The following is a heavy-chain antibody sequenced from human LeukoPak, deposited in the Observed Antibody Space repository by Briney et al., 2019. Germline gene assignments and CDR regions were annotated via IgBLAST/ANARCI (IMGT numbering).Heavy chain of an antibody. CDR3: ARVGECTNGVCYNGGDYFDY. V-gene: IGHV4-39*07. CDR2: IYYSGST. D-gene: IGHD2-8*01. Sequence: SETLSLTCAVSGASISGSGYYWGWIRQPPGKGLEWIGSIYYSGSTYYNPSLKSRVTISVDTSKNQFSLKLSSVTAADTAVYYCARVGECTNGVCYNGGDYFDYWGQGTLVTVSS. CDR1: GASISGSGYY. J-gene: IGHJ4*02.